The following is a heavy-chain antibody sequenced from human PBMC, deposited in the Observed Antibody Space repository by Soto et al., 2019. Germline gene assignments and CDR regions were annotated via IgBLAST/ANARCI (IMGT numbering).Heavy chain of an antibody. D-gene: IGHD5-12*01. J-gene: IGHJ4*02. CDR3: ARHSGYDYVFDY. CDR2: INPNNGDT. CDR1: GYTFTGYY. Sequence: QVPLVQSGAEVKKPGASVKVSCKASGYTFTGYYIHWVRQAPGQGLEWMGWINPNNGDTNYARKFQGRVTMTRDTSTSTAYMELSSLTFDDTAVYYCARHSGYDYVFDYWGQGTLVTVSS. V-gene: IGHV1-2*02.